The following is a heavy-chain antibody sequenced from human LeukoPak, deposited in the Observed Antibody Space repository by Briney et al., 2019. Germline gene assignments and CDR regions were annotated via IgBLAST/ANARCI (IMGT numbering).Heavy chain of an antibody. Sequence: GGSLRLSCAASGFTFSSYAMSWVRQAPGKGLEWVSGIRGSGGHTYYADSVKGRFTISRDNSKNTLYLQMNSLRAEDTALYYCAKARGYDYGDYGFDYRGQGTLVTVSS. CDR1: GFTFSSYA. CDR2: IRGSGGHT. CDR3: AKARGYDYGDYGFDY. J-gene: IGHJ4*02. V-gene: IGHV3-23*01. D-gene: IGHD4-17*01.